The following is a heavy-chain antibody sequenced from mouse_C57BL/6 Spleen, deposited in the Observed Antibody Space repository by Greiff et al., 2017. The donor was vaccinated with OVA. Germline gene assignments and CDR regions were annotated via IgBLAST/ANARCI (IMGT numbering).Heavy chain of an antibody. D-gene: IGHD4-1*01. J-gene: IGHJ2*01. CDR2: IIYDGSN. CDR1: GYSITSGYF. Sequence: EVQLVESGPGLVKPSPSLSLSCSVPGYSITSGYFWHWIRQFPGNQLEWMGYIIYDGSNNYNPSLKNRISITRDTSKNQFFLKLNSVTTEDTATYDCARERKDWDDCFDYWGQGTTLTVSA. CDR3: ARERKDWDDCFDY. V-gene: IGHV3-6*01.